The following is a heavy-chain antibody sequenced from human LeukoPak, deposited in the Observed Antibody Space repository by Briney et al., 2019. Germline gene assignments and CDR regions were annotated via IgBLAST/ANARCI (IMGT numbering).Heavy chain of an antibody. V-gene: IGHV3-74*01. D-gene: IGHD3-10*01. Sequence: GGSLRLSCAASGFTFGDYWMHWVRRGPGGGLGWVSRIDTDGSSVNYADSAKGRFTISRDNAKNKLYLQMNNLTADDTAVYVCVRGRGHYFDFWGQGIQVTVSS. J-gene: IGHJ4*02. CDR1: GFTFGDYW. CDR2: IDTDGSSV. CDR3: VRGRGHYFDF.